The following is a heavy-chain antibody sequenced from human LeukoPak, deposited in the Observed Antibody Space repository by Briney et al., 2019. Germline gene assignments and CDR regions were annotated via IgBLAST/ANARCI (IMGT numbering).Heavy chain of an antibody. J-gene: IGHJ4*02. CDR2: INPNSGGT. CDR3: ARAPSIRVIINFDY. CDR1: GYTFTGYY. V-gene: IGHV1-2*02. D-gene: IGHD3-9*01. Sequence: GASVKVSCKASGYTFTGYYMHWVRQAPGQGLEWMGWINPNSGGTNYAQKFQGRVTMTRDTSISTAYMELSRLRSDDTAVYYCARAPSIRVIINFDYWGQGTLVTVSS.